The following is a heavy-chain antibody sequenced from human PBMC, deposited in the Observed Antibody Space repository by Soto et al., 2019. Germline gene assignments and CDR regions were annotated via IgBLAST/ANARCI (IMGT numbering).Heavy chain of an antibody. CDR2: IVPIFGTT. CDR1: GGTFSNYA. CDR3: ARVEAVAGICNNHGLDV. D-gene: IGHD6-19*01. Sequence: QVQLVQSGAEVKKPGSSVKVSCKASGGTFSNYAISWVRQAPGQGLEWMGGIVPIFGTTYYAQKFQGRVTIIADXSXTXXFLVRSSLRSVYTAMYYCARVEAVAGICNNHGLDVWGQGTAVSVSS. J-gene: IGHJ6*02. V-gene: IGHV1-69*12.